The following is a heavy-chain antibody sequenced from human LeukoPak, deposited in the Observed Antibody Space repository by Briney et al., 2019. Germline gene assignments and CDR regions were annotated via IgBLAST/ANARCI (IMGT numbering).Heavy chain of an antibody. V-gene: IGHV1-18*01. CDR2: VGPYNGKT. D-gene: IGHD5-24*01. Sequence: GASVTVSCKASGYTFLDYGISWLRQAPGQGLEWMGWVGPYNGKTKYSQKFQGRVTMTTDTLTNAAFLELTSLRPDDTAIYYCTRDFTVQMATITDIWGQGTLVVVSS. CDR3: TRDFTVQMATITDI. J-gene: IGHJ4*02. CDR1: GYTFLDYG.